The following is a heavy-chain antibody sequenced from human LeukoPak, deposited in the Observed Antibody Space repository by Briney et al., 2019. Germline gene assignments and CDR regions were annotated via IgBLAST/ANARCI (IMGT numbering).Heavy chain of an antibody. CDR3: ARDSGNGYFDRGDYYYYGMDV. Sequence: ASVKVSCKASGYTFTSYDINWVRQAPGQGLEWMGWINPNSGGTNYAQKFQGRVTMTRDTSISTAYMELSRLRSDDTAVYYCARDSGNGYFDRGDYYYYGMDVWGKGTTVTVSS. V-gene: IGHV1-2*02. D-gene: IGHD3-9*01. CDR2: INPNSGGT. CDR1: GYTFTSYD. J-gene: IGHJ6*04.